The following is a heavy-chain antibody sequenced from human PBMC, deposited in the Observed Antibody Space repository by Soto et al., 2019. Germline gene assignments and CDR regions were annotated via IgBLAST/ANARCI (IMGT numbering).Heavy chain of an antibody. V-gene: IGHV1-2*02. CDR2: INPNSGGT. J-gene: IGHJ4*02. Sequence: QVQLVQSGAEVKKPGASEKVSCKASGYTFTGYYMHWVRQAPGQGLEWMGWINPNSGGTNYAQKFQGRVTMTRDTSISTAYMELSRLRSDDTAVYYCARVGYYGSGSYLPFDYWGQGTLVTVSS. D-gene: IGHD3-10*01. CDR1: GYTFTGYY. CDR3: ARVGYYGSGSYLPFDY.